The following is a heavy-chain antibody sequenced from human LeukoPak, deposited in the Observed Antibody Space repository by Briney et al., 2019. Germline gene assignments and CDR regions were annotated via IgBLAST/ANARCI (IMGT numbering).Heavy chain of an antibody. Sequence: ASVKVSCKASGYTFTSYDINWVRQATGQGLEWMGWMNPNSGNTGYAQKFQGRVTMTRNTSISTAYMELSSLRSEDTAVYYCARGPRAVAATEDWFDPWGQGTLVTVSS. V-gene: IGHV1-8*01. J-gene: IGHJ5*02. CDR3: ARGPRAVAATEDWFDP. CDR1: GYTFTSYD. CDR2: MNPNSGNT. D-gene: IGHD6-19*01.